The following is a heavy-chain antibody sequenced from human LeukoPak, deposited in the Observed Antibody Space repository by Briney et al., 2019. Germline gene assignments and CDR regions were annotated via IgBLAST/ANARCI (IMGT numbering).Heavy chain of an antibody. Sequence: GGSLRLSCIASEFIFSSYEMNWVRQAPGKGLEWVSYISGSGNIIYYADSVKGRFTISRDNAKNSLYLQMNSLRVEDTAVYYCARDVGGDLDYWGQGTLVTVSS. CDR3: ARDVGGDLDY. CDR2: ISGSGNII. CDR1: EFIFSSYE. D-gene: IGHD2-21*02. V-gene: IGHV3-48*03. J-gene: IGHJ4*02.